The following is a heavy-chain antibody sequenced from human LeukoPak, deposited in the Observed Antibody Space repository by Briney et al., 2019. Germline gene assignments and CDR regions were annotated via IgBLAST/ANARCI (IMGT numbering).Heavy chain of an antibody. CDR1: GGSFSRYY. CDR2: INHSGST. J-gene: IGHJ4*02. D-gene: IGHD3-3*01. V-gene: IGHV4-34*01. CDR3: ARAYYDFWSGPRNKYYFDY. Sequence: SETLSLTCAVYGGSFSRYYWSWIRQPPGKGLEWIGEINHSGSTNYNPSLKSRVTISVDTSKNQFSLKLSSVTAADTAVYYCARAYYDFWSGPRNKYYFDYWGQGTLVTVSS.